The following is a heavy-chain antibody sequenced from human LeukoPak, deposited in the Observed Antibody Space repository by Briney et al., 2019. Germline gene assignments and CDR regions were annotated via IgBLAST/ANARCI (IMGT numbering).Heavy chain of an antibody. CDR1: GFTFSDYN. Sequence: AGGSLRLSCAASGFTFSDYNMNWVRQAPGKGLEWGSYITNSGSTIHYADSVRGRFTISRDNAKNSLYLQMNSLRAEDTAVYYCARSIGLTGGGVDFWGQGTTVTVSS. D-gene: IGHD3-9*01. V-gene: IGHV3-11*01. CDR3: ARSIGLTGGGVDF. CDR2: ITNSGSTI. J-gene: IGHJ6*02.